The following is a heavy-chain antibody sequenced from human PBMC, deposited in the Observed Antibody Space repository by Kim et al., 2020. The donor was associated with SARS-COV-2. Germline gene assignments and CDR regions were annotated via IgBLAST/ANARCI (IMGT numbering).Heavy chain of an antibody. J-gene: IGHJ4*02. D-gene: IGHD3-10*01. CDR3: ARESPGSGTLFDY. V-gene: IGHV1-69*04. CDR1: GGTFSSYA. Sequence: SVKVSCKASGGTFSSYAISWVRQAPGQGLEWMGRIIPILGIANYAQKFQGRVTITADKSTSTAYMELSSLRSEDTAVYYCARESPGSGTLFDYWGQGTLVTVSS. CDR2: IIPILGIA.